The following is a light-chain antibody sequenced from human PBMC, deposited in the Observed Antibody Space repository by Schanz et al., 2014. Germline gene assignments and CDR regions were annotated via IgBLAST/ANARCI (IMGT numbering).Light chain of an antibody. CDR2: ATS. CDR1: QSVWSDH. Sequence: EIVLTQSPGTLSLSPGERATLSCRASQSVWSDHLAWYQQRPGQAPRLLIYATSTRATGIPDRFSGSGSGTDFTLKISRVEAEDVGVYYCMQALQTPLTFGGGTKVEIK. J-gene: IGKJ4*01. V-gene: IGKV3-20*01. CDR3: MQALQTPLT.